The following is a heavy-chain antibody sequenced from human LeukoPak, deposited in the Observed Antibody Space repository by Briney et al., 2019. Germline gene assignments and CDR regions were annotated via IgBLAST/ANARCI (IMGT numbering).Heavy chain of an antibody. J-gene: IGHJ4*02. V-gene: IGHV3-21*01. CDR1: GFTFSSYS. CDR3: ARDSGYSYGLFDY. Sequence: PGGSLRLSCAASGFTFSSYSMNWVRQAPGKGLEWVSSISSSSSYIYYADSVKGRFAISRDNAKNSLYLQMNSLRAEDTAVYYCARDSGYSYGLFDYWGQGTLVTVSS. CDR2: ISSSSSYI. D-gene: IGHD5-18*01.